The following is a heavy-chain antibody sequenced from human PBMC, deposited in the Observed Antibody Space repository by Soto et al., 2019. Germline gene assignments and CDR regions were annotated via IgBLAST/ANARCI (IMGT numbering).Heavy chain of an antibody. CDR2: IYYSGST. CDR3: SCSVYSSRFVLAL. D-gene: IGHD6-19*01. Sequence: SETLSLTCTVSGGSISSSSYYWGWIRQPPGKGLEWIGSIYYSGSTYYNPSLKSRVTISVDTSKNQFSLKLSSVTAADTAVYYFSCSVYSSRFVLALCGQGTQVPVSS. CDR1: GGSISSSSYY. J-gene: IGHJ1*01. V-gene: IGHV4-39*01.